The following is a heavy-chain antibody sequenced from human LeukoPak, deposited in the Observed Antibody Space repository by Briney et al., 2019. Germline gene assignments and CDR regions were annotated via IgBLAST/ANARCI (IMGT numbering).Heavy chain of an antibody. V-gene: IGHV1-18*01. CDR3: ARGRDVDTAMVEPYDY. CDR1: GYTFTSYG. D-gene: IGHD5-18*01. CDR2: ISAYNGNT. J-gene: IGHJ4*01. Sequence: ASVKVSCKASGYTFTSYGISWVRQAPGQGLEWMGWISAYNGNTNYAQKLQGRVTMTTDTSTSTAYMELRSLRSDDTAVYYCARGRDVDTAMVEPYDYWGQELWSPSPQ.